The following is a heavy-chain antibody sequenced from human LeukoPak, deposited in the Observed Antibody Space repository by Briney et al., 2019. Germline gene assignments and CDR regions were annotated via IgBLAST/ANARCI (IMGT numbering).Heavy chain of an antibody. D-gene: IGHD3-22*01. J-gene: IGHJ3*02. V-gene: IGHV1-2*02. CDR1: GYTFTGYY. CDR3: TGGGYYDSSGYYLGYAFDI. CDR2: INPNSGGT. Sequence: WASVKVSCKASGYTFTGYYMHWVRQAPGQGLEWMGWINPNSGGTNYAQKFQGRVTMTRDTSISTAYMELSRLRSDDTAVYYCTGGGYYDSSGYYLGYAFDIWGQGTMVTVSS.